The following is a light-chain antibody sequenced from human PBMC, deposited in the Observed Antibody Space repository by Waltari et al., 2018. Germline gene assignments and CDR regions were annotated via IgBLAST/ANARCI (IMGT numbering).Light chain of an antibody. CDR1: QSISTS. J-gene: IGKJ4*01. V-gene: IGKV1-39*01. Sequence: DIQMTQSPPSLSASVRDRVTITCRASQSISTSLSWDQQKPGKAPKLLVYAASSLESGVPSRFTGSGSGTYFSLTISSLQPEDFATYFCQQTYSMPLTFGGGTKV. CDR2: AAS. CDR3: QQTYSMPLT.